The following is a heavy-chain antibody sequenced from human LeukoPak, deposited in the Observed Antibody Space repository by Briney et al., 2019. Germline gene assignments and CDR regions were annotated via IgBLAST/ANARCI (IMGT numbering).Heavy chain of an antibody. CDR3: AKHIPYYYDSSGYPPFGY. J-gene: IGHJ4*02. CDR1: GFTFSSYG. V-gene: IGHV3-30*18. Sequence: GGSLRLSCAASGFTFSSYGTHWVRQAPGKGLEWVAVISYDGSNKYYADSVKGRFTISRDNSKNTLYLQMNSLRAEDTAVYYCAKHIPYYYDSSGYPPFGYWGQGTLVTVSS. D-gene: IGHD3-22*01. CDR2: ISYDGSNK.